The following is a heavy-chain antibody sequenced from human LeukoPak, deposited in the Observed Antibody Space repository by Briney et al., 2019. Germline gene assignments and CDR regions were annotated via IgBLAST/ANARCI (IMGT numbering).Heavy chain of an antibody. J-gene: IGHJ5*02. CDR3: ARVGTMIVDRSRNNWFDP. CDR1: GYTFTSYG. D-gene: IGHD3-22*01. V-gene: IGHV1-18*01. CDR2: ISAYNGNT. Sequence: ASVKVSCKASGYTFTSYGISWVRQAPGQGLQWMGWISAYNGNTNYAQKLQGRVTMTTDTSTSTAYMELRSLRSDDTAVYYCARVGTMIVDRSRNNWFDPWGQGTLVTVSS.